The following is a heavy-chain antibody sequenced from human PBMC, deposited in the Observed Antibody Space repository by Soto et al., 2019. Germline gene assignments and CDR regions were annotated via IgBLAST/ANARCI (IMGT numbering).Heavy chain of an antibody. Sequence: VASVKVSCKASGGTFSSYAISWVRQAPGQGLEWMGGIIPIFGTANYAQKFQGRVTITADESTGTAYMELSSLRSEDTAVYYCARGNVDIVATIMVCWFDPWGQGTLVTVSS. CDR1: GGTFSSYA. CDR3: ARGNVDIVATIMVCWFDP. V-gene: IGHV1-69*13. J-gene: IGHJ5*02. CDR2: IIPIFGTA. D-gene: IGHD5-12*01.